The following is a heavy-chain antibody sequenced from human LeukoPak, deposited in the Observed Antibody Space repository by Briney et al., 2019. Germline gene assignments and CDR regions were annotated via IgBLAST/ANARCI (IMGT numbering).Heavy chain of an antibody. CDR3: AKWGDYDILTGYYDSDY. CDR1: GFTFSNYA. CDR2: VSGRDDST. V-gene: IGHV3-23*01. Sequence: QTGGSLRLSCAASGFTFSNYAMSWVRQAPGKGLEWVSAVSGRDDSTYYADSVKGRFTISRDTSKNTLYLQMNSRRAEDTAVYYRAKWGDYDILTGYYDSDYRGPGTLVTVSS. J-gene: IGHJ4*02. D-gene: IGHD3-9*01.